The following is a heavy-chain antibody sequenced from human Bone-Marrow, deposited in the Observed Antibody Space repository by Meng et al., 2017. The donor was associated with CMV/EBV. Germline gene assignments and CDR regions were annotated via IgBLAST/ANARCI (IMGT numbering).Heavy chain of an antibody. D-gene: IGHD2-8*01. CDR3: ARDPRGVRRHLHDY. J-gene: IGHJ4*02. CDR2: IWYDGSNK. V-gene: IGHV3-33*01. Sequence: GGSLRLSCAVSGFTFSTHGMYWVRQAPGKGLDWVAVIWYDGSNKYYADSVKGRFTISRDNSKNTLYLQMNSLRAEDTAVYYCARDPRGVRRHLHDYWGQGTLVTVSS. CDR1: GFTFSTHG.